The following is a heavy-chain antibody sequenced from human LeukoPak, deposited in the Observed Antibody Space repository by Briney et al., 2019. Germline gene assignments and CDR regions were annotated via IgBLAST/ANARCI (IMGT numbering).Heavy chain of an antibody. J-gene: IGHJ4*02. CDR2: ITWNSGSI. Sequence: GGSLRLSCAASGFTFDDYAMHWVRQAPGKGLEWVSGITWNSGSIGYADSVKGRFTISRDNAKNSLYLQMNSLRAEDTALYYCAKDTYSSGFNYFDYWGQGTLVTVSS. CDR1: GFTFDDYA. V-gene: IGHV3-9*01. CDR3: AKDTYSSGFNYFDY. D-gene: IGHD6-19*01.